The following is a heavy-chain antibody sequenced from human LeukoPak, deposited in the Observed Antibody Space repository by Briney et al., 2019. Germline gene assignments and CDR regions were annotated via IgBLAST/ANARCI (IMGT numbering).Heavy chain of an antibody. CDR1: GGSINYDY. Sequence: SETLSLTCTVSGGSINYDYWSWIRQSPGKRLEWIGYIHYSGATNYSPSLNSRVTISVDTSKNQFSLKLSSVTAADTALYYCATLGGGSIAVFNSWGQGPLLTVS. J-gene: IGHJ4*02. D-gene: IGHD3-16*01. CDR2: IHYSGAT. V-gene: IGHV4-59*08. CDR3: ATLGGGSIAVFNS.